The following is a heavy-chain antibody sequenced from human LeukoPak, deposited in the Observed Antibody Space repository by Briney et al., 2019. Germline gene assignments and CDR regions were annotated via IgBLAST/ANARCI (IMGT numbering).Heavy chain of an antibody. D-gene: IGHD6-19*01. CDR2: IYYSGST. Sequence: SETLSLTCTVSGGSISSYYWSWLRQPPGKGLEWIGYIYYSGSTNYNPSLKSRVTISVDTSKNQFSLKLSSVTAADTAIYYCARLIAVAGTLSFFDYWGQGTLVTVSS. J-gene: IGHJ4*02. CDR3: ARLIAVAGTLSFFDY. CDR1: GGSISSYY. V-gene: IGHV4-59*08.